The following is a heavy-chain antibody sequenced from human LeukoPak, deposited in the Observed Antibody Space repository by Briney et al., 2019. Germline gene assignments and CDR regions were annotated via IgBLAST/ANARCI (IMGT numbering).Heavy chain of an antibody. CDR3: ARRNLSSGWYRDDF. CDR1: GGSINSGGNY. D-gene: IGHD6-19*01. Sequence: SETLSLTCVVSGGSINSGGNYCTWVRQLPGEGLEWIGHIHNSGSTSYNPSLKSRVTISFDTSKSQFSLKLSSVTTADTAVYYCARRNLSSGWYRDDFWGQGTLVTVSS. V-gene: IGHV4-31*11. J-gene: IGHJ4*02. CDR2: IHNSGST.